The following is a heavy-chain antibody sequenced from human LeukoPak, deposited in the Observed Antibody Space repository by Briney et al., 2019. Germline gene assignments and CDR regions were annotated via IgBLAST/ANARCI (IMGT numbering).Heavy chain of an antibody. CDR1: GDPISVYY. CDR3: ARGGDSSSWSVDH. D-gene: IGHD6-13*01. Sequence: SETLSLTCTVSGDPISVYYWTWIRQPAGKGLEWIGRIYTSGSANYNPSLKSRVTMSVDTSKNQFSLRLSSVTAADTAVYYCARGGDSSSWSVDHWGQGTLVTVSS. CDR2: IYTSGSA. J-gene: IGHJ4*02. V-gene: IGHV4-4*07.